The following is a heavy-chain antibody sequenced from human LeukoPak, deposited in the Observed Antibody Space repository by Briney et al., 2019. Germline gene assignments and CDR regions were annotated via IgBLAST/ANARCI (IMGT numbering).Heavy chain of an antibody. CDR3: ARASTFGGVIDY. CDR2: IYYSGST. CDR1: GGSISSSSYY. V-gene: IGHV4-39*07. D-gene: IGHD3-16*01. J-gene: IGHJ4*02. Sequence: PSETLSLTCTVSGGSISSSSYYWGWIRQPPGKGLEWIGSIYYSGSTYYNPSLKSRVTISVDTSKNQFSLKLSSVTAADTAVYYCARASTFGGVIDYWGQGTLVTVSS.